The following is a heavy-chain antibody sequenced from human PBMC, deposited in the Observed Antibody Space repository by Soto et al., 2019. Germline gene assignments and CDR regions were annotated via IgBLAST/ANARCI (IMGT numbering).Heavy chain of an antibody. D-gene: IGHD3-16*02. V-gene: IGHV3-64D*08. Sequence: GGSLRLSCSASGFTFSSYAMHWVRQAPGKGLEYVSAISSNGGSTYYADSVKGRFTISRDNSKNTLYLQMSSRRAEETAVYYCVKDSEHLSPQLNYDYVWGSYRDYPSSYFQHWGQGTLVTVSS. J-gene: IGHJ1*01. CDR1: GFTFSSYA. CDR2: ISSNGGST. CDR3: VKDSEHLSPQLNYDYVWGSYRDYPSSYFQH.